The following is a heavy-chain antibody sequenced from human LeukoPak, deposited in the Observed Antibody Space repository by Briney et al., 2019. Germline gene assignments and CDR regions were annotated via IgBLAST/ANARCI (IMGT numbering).Heavy chain of an antibody. D-gene: IGHD4-11*01. CDR1: GFTFSSYS. CDR3: ARDLTPNYSRYFDY. Sequence: PGGSLRLSCAASGFTFSSYSMNWVCQAPGKGLEWVSSISSSSSYIYYADSVKGRFTISRDNAKNSLYLQMNSLRAEDTAVYYCARDLTPNYSRYFDYWGQGTLVTVSS. V-gene: IGHV3-21*01. CDR2: ISSSSSYI. J-gene: IGHJ4*02.